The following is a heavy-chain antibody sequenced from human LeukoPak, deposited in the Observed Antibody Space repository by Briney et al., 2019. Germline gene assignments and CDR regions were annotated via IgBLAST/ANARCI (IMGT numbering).Heavy chain of an antibody. Sequence: ASVKVSCKASGYTFTGYFMHWVRQAPGQGLVWMGWINPNSGGTNYAQKFQGRVTMTRDTSISTAYMELSRLRSDDTAVYYCARDLDVIGFGELSDYWGQGTLVTVSS. CDR2: INPNSGGT. V-gene: IGHV1-2*02. CDR3: ARDLDVIGFGELSDY. CDR1: GYTFTGYF. J-gene: IGHJ4*02. D-gene: IGHD3-10*01.